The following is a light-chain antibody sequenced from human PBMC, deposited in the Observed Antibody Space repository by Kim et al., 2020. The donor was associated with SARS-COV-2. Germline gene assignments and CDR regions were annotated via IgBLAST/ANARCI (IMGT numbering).Light chain of an antibody. Sequence: GHSVNIPCTETSSDVGRYNYISWYQHHPGKAPKLMIYAVTKRPTGVPDRFSGSKSGNTASLTVSGLQAEDEADYYRSSYAGSNDLVFGGGTQLTVL. CDR2: AVT. CDR1: SSDVGRYNY. CDR3: SSYAGSNDLV. J-gene: IGLJ2*01. V-gene: IGLV2-8*01.